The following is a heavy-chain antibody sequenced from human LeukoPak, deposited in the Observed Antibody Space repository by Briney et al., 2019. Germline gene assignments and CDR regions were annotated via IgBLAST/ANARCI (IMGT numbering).Heavy chain of an antibody. CDR2: ISGSGGST. Sequence: GGSLRLSCTVSGFTVSTNSMSWVRQAPGKGLEWVSAISGSGGSTYYADSVKGRFTISRDNSKNTLYLQMNSLRAEDTAVYYCAKSLPAYYYGSGSYYNVGDYWGQGTLVTVSS. CDR1: GFTVSTNS. V-gene: IGHV3-23*01. D-gene: IGHD3-10*01. CDR3: AKSLPAYYYGSGSYYNVGDY. J-gene: IGHJ4*02.